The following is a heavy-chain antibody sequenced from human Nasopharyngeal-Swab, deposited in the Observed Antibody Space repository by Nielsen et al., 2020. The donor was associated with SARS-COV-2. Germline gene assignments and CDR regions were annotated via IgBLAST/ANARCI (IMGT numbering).Heavy chain of an antibody. V-gene: IGHV6-1*01. J-gene: IGHJ4*02. CDR3: ARDEGAHNS. Sequence: SQTLSLPCANFGGSVSNDQGFLNLVRQSPSRGLEWLGRTYYRSEWYNDYAVSVRSRITIKPDPSTNQFSLQLNSVTPGDTAVYHCARDEGAHNSWGQGTLVTVSS. CDR2: TYYRSEWYN. D-gene: IGHD3-16*01. CDR1: GGSVSNDQGF.